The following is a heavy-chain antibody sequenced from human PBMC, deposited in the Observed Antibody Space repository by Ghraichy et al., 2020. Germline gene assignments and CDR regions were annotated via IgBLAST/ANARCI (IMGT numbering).Heavy chain of an antibody. CDR1: GFNFYEHA. Sequence: GGSLRLSCAASGFNFYEHAMLWVRQLPGEGLEWVALISADGRSPYFGDSVKGRFTVSRDNSNDSLSLRMSSLRAEDTGMYYCARLRGSGSYSRHFDVWGQGTLVTVSS. J-gene: IGHJ4*02. CDR2: ISADGRSP. D-gene: IGHD3-10*01. V-gene: IGHV3-43*02. CDR3: ARLRGSGSYSRHFDV.